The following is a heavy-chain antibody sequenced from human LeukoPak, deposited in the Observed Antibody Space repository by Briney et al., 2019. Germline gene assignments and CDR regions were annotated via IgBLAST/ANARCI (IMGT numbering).Heavy chain of an antibody. CDR1: GFTFTAYD. V-gene: IGHV1-2*02. Sequence: ASVKVSCKVSGFTFTAYDIHWVRQAPGQGLEWMGKINPNSGGTEYTHNFHGRVSTTRDTSISTVYMELARLTSDDTAVYYCAREGGRNLGEYWFDPWGQGTLVTVSS. J-gene: IGHJ5*02. CDR3: AREGGRNLGEYWFDP. D-gene: IGHD3-16*01. CDR2: INPNSGGT.